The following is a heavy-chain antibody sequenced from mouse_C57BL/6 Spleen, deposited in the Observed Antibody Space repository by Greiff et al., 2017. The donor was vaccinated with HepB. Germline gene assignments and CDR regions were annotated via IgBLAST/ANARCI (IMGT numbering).Heavy chain of an antibody. D-gene: IGHD6-2*01. CDR1: GYTFTSYW. J-gene: IGHJ2*01. V-gene: IGHV1-61*01. CDR3: ARERNYLYYFDY. Sequence: QVQLQQPGAELVRPGSSVKLSCKASGYTFTSYWMDWVKQRPGQGLEWIGNIYPSDSETHYNQKFKDKATLTVDKSSSTAYMQLSSLTSEDSAVYYCARERNYLYYFDYWGQGTTLTVSS. CDR2: IYPSDSET.